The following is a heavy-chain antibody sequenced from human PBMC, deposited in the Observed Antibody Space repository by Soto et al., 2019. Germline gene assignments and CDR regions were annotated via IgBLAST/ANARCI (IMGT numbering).Heavy chain of an antibody. CDR1: GFTFSSYS. CDR3: ARDRSGGGSGSSDY. Sequence: EVQLVESGGGLVKPGGSLRLSCAASGFTFSSYSMNWVRQAPGKGLEWVSSISSSSSYIYYADSVKGRFTISRDNAKNSLYLQMNSRRAEDTAVYYCARDRSGGGSGSSDYWGQGTLVTVSS. CDR2: ISSSSSYI. J-gene: IGHJ4*02. V-gene: IGHV3-21*01. D-gene: IGHD3-10*01.